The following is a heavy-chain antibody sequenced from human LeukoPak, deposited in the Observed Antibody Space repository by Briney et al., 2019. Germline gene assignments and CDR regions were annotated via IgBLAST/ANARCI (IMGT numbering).Heavy chain of an antibody. CDR3: ARWAGSYGHTYYFDY. CDR2: IYPGDSDT. CDR1: GYSFTSYW. Sequence: GESLKISCKGSGYSFTSYWIGWVRQMPGRGLEWMGIIYPGDSDTRYSPSFQGQVTISADKSISTAYLQWSSLKASDTAMYYCARWAGSYGHTYYFDYWGQGTLVTVSS. J-gene: IGHJ4*02. D-gene: IGHD5-18*01. V-gene: IGHV5-51*01.